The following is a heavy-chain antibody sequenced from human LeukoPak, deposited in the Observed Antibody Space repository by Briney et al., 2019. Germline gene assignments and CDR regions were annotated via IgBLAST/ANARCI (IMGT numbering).Heavy chain of an antibody. Sequence: GESLRLSCAASGFTFSKYWMLWVRQAPGEGLESVSRINTDGTVTTYADSVKGRFTVSRDNADNTMFLQMNSVRDEDTAVYYCATKQWLAPPPDSWGQGTPVTVSS. CDR3: ATKQWLAPPPDS. V-gene: IGHV3-74*01. CDR1: GFTFSKYW. D-gene: IGHD6-19*01. CDR2: INTDGTVT. J-gene: IGHJ4*02.